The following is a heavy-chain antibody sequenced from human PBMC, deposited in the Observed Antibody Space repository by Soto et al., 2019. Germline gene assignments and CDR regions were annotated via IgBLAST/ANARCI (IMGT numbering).Heavy chain of an antibody. CDR1: GLGFTSRS. Sequence: ASAKVSCEESGLGFTSRSRSSVRHYPGQGLEWMGWISAYNGNTNYAQKLQGRVTMTTDTSTSTAYMELRSLRSDDTAVYYCARVWFEGSGSYYYSAPFDPWGQGTLVTVSS. D-gene: IGHD3-10*01. CDR2: ISAYNGNT. CDR3: ARVWFEGSGSYYYSAPFDP. V-gene: IGHV1-18*01. J-gene: IGHJ5*02.